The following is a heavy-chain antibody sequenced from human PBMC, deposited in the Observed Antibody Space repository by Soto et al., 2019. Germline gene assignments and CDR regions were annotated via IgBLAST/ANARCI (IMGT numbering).Heavy chain of an antibody. CDR3: ARDRHVDSSGYYYGY. CDR1: GYTFTSYG. V-gene: IGHV1-18*01. CDR2: ISAYNGNT. J-gene: IGHJ4*02. D-gene: IGHD3-22*01. Sequence: QVQLVQSGAEVKKPGASVKVSCKASGYTFTSYGISWVRQAPGQGLEWMGWISAYNGNTNYAQKLQGRVTMTTDTSTSTAYMERRGLRSDATAVYYCARDRHVDSSGYYYGYWGQGTLVTVSS.